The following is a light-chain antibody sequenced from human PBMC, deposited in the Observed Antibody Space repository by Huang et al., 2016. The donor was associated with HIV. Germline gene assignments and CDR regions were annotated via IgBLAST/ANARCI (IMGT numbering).Light chain of an antibody. CDR2: DAS. V-gene: IGKV3-11*01. Sequence: ETVLTQSPATLSLSPGERATLSCRASQSVSTYLAWYQQRPGQAPRLLIYDASNRVTDIPPRFSGSGSGTDFTLTISSLEPEDFAVYYCQQRSTLPLTFGGGTKLEIK. CDR3: QQRSTLPLT. CDR1: QSVSTY. J-gene: IGKJ4*01.